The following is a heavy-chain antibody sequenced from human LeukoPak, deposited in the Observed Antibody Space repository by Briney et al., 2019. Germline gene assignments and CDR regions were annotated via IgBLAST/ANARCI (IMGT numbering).Heavy chain of an antibody. V-gene: IGHV4-59*12. CDR1: GGSISSYY. CDR2: IYYSGST. Sequence: SETLSLTCTVSGGSISSYYWSWIRQPPGKGLEWIGYIYYSGSTYYNPSLKSRVTISVDTSKNQFSLKMRSVTAADTAMYYCARVPSGRFDPWGQGTLVTVSS. J-gene: IGHJ5*02. D-gene: IGHD3-3*01. CDR3: ARVPSGRFDP.